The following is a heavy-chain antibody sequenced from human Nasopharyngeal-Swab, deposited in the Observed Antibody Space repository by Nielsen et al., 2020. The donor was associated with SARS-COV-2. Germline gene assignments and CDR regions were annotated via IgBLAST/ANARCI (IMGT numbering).Heavy chain of an antibody. CDR2: SYSSGST. CDR3: ARMKERNRRVMMAQGGSFPEHYFDS. Sequence: GSLRLSCTVSGDSISSYYWSWIRQPPGKGLEWIGYSYSSGSTNYNPSLMSRVTMSVDTSKNQFSLKLTSVTAADTAVYYCARMKERNRRVMMAQGGSFPEHYFDSWGQGLLVTVSS. J-gene: IGHJ4*02. V-gene: IGHV4-59*01. D-gene: IGHD3-10*01. CDR1: GDSISSYY.